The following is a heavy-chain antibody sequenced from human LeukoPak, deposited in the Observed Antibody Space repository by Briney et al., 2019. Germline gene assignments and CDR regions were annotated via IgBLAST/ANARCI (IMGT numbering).Heavy chain of an antibody. Sequence: GASVKVSCKASGYTFTGYYMHWVRQAPGQGLEWMGWINPNSGDTKYAQKFQGRVTMTRDTSISTTYMELSSLGSDDTAVYHCARVSTVAATFDYWGQGTLVTVSS. CDR1: GYTFTGYY. CDR3: ARVSTVAATFDY. D-gene: IGHD2-15*01. V-gene: IGHV1-2*02. J-gene: IGHJ4*02. CDR2: INPNSGDT.